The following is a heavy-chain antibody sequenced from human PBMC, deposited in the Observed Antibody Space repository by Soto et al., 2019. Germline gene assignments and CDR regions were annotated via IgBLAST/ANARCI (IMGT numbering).Heavy chain of an antibody. D-gene: IGHD3-9*01. V-gene: IGHV4-59*12. Sequence: PSETLSLTCSVSGDTIRSDYWNWIRQPPGKRLEWIGYISYTGSTNYNPSLRSRVTMSLDTSKNQFSLKLISVTAADTAVYYCARDRHILTGYYTLKLENNWFDAWGQGTLVTVSS. CDR1: GDTIRSDY. CDR2: ISYTGST. J-gene: IGHJ5*02. CDR3: ARDRHILTGYYTLKLENNWFDA.